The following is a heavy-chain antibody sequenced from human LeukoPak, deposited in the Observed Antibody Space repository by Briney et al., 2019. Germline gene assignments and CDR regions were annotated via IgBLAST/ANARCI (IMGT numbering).Heavy chain of an antibody. J-gene: IGHJ5*02. CDR3: ARGYSSSWSTMDWFDP. Sequence: ASVKVSCKASGGTFSSYAISWVRQAPGQGLEWMGGIIPIFGTANYAQKFQGRVTITADESTSTAYMELRSLRSDDTAVYYCARGYSSSWSTMDWFDPWGQGTLVTVSS. CDR2: IIPIFGTA. CDR1: GGTFSSYA. V-gene: IGHV1-69*13. D-gene: IGHD6-13*01.